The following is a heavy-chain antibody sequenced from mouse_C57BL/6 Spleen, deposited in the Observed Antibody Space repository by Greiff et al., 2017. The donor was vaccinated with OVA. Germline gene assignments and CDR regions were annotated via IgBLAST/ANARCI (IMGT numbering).Heavy chain of an antibody. CDR1: GFTFSSYA. V-gene: IGHV5-4*01. CDR2: ISDGGSYT. Sequence: EVKLVESGGGLVKPGGSLKLSCAASGFTFSSYAMSWVRQTPEKRLAWVATISDGGSYTYYPDNVKGRFTISRDNAKNNLYLQMSHLKSEDTAMYYCARDQGTTVVAHWYFDVWGTGTTVTVSS. CDR3: ARDQGTTVVAHWYFDV. D-gene: IGHD1-1*01. J-gene: IGHJ1*03.